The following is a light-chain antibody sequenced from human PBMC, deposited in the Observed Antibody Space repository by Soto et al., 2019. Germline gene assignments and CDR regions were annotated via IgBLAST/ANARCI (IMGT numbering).Light chain of an antibody. Sequence: EIMMTHSPATLSVPPEGRATLSCRASQSVSSCLAWYQQKRGQAPRLLIYEASNRATGIPARFSGSGSGTDFTLTISSLEPEDFAVYYCQQRSNSITFGQATPLEN. CDR3: QQRSNSIT. CDR1: QSVSSC. J-gene: IGKJ5*01. V-gene: IGKV3-11*01. CDR2: EAS.